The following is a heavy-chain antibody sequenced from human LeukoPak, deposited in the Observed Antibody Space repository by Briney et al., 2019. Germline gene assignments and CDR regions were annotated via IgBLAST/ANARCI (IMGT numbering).Heavy chain of an antibody. J-gene: IGHJ4*02. D-gene: IGHD5-12*01. CDR2: ISGSGGST. V-gene: IGHV3-23*01. CDR1: GFTFSGYN. Sequence: GGSLRLSCAASGFTFSGYNMNWVRQAPGKGLEWVSAISGSGGSTYYADSVKGRFTISRDSSKNTLYLQMNSLRAEDTAVCYCARDPSGYSGDIIDYWGQGTLVTVSS. CDR3: ARDPSGYSGDIIDY.